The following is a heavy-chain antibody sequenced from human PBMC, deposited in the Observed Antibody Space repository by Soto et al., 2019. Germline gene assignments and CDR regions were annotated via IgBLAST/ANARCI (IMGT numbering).Heavy chain of an antibody. D-gene: IGHD3-22*01. J-gene: IGHJ4*02. V-gene: IGHV4-59*01. CDR3: ARARYDSSGYYYFDY. Sequence: SETLSLTCIVSGGSISSYYWSWIRQPPGKGLEWIGYIYYSGSTIYNPSLKSRVTISVDTSKNQFSLKLISVTAADTAVYYCARARYDSSGYYYFDYWGKGPLVTVSS. CDR1: GGSISSYY. CDR2: IYYSGST.